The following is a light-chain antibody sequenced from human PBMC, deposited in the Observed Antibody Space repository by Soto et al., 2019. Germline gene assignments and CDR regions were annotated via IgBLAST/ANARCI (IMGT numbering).Light chain of an antibody. J-gene: IGLJ2*01. CDR2: RDN. CDR1: SSDIGSNP. CDR3: SAWDDNIYGPV. V-gene: IGLV1-44*01. Sequence: QSVLTQPPSASGTPGQRGPISCSGGSSDIGSNPVNWYLHLPGAAPKLLIYRDNQRPSGVPDRFSGSKSGTSASLTISGLQSEEEAEYFCSAWDDNIYGPVFGGGTKLTLL.